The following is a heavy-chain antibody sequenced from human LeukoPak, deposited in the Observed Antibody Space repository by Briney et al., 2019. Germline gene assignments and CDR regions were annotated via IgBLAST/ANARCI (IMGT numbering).Heavy chain of an antibody. CDR1: GDSLRSYS. V-gene: IGHV4-4*08. CDR2: VYYSGRT. D-gene: IGHD3-10*01. Sequence: SETLSLTCSVSGDSLRSYSWSWVRQPPGRGLEWIGYVYYSGRTIYNPSLRSRVTVSLDTSKNQFSMKLTSVTAADTAVYYCTGDYGSGSYRFDYWGQGTLVTVSS. CDR3: TGDYGSGSYRFDY. J-gene: IGHJ4*02.